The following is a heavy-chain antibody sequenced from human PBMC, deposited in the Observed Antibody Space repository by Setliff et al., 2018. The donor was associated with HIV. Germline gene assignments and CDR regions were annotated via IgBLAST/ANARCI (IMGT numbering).Heavy chain of an antibody. CDR1: GGTFSSYA. CDR3: ARSPRIGVAGEFEY. CDR2: IIPIFGTA. V-gene: IGHV1-69*13. J-gene: IGHJ4*02. Sequence: ASVKVSCKASGGTFSSYAISWVRQAPGQGLEWMGGIIPIFGTANYAQKFQGRVTITADESTSTAYMELSSLRSEDTAVYYCARSPRIGVAGEFEYWGQGTLVTVSS. D-gene: IGHD6-19*01.